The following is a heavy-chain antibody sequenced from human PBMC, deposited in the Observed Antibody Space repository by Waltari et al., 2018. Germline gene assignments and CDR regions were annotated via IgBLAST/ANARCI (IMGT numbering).Heavy chain of an antibody. CDR3: ARAGGGDSSPFDY. CDR1: GFPFSSYE. J-gene: IGHJ4*02. CDR2: ISSSGSTI. D-gene: IGHD2-21*02. V-gene: IGHV3-48*03. Sequence: EVQLVESGGGWVQPGGSLRLSCGASGFPFSSYEMTWGRPAPGKGLEWVSYISSSGSTIYYADSVKGRFTISRDNAKNSLYLQMNSLRAEDTAVYYCARAGGGDSSPFDYWGQGTLVTVSS.